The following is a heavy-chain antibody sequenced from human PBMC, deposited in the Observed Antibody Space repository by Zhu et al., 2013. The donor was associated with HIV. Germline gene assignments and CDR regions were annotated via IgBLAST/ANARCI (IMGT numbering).Heavy chain of an antibody. CDR1: GGSFSGYY. V-gene: IGHV4-34*01. CDR2: INHSGST. Sequence: QVQLQQWGAGLLKPSETLSLTCAVYGGSFSGYYWSWIRQPPGKGLEWIGEINHSGSTNYNPSLKSRVTISVDTSKNQFSLKLNSVTAADTAVYYCARGRPGYSSGWRVPARLDFWGQGTLVTVSS. J-gene: IGHJ4*02. D-gene: IGHD6-19*01. CDR3: ARGRPGYSSGWRVPARLDF.